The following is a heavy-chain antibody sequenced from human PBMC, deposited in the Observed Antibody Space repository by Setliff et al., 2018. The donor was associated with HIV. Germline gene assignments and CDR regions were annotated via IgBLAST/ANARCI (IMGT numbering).Heavy chain of an antibody. J-gene: IGHJ6*02. V-gene: IGHV4-61*08. Sequence: PSETLSLTCTVSGGSIGSGGYYWSWIRQPPGKGLEWIGYIYYSGSTNYNPSLKSRVTISVDTSKNQFSLKLSSVTAADTAVYYCARTPYSSSSDVWGQGTTVTVSS. CDR1: GGSIGSGGYY. CDR3: ARTPYSSSSDV. CDR2: IYYSGST. D-gene: IGHD2-2*01.